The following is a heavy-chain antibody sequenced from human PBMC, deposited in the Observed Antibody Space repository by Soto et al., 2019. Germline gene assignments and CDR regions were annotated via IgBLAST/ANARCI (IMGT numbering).Heavy chain of an antibody. Sequence: SETLSLTCTVSGGSITSYYWSWIRQPPGKGLEWVGYIYYSGTTNYNPSLESRVTISVDTSRNQFSLNLRSVTAADTAVYYCASFPLYYSQTSRFDYWGQGTLVTVSS. CDR3: ASFPLYYSQTSRFDY. D-gene: IGHD3-10*01. V-gene: IGHV4-59*01. J-gene: IGHJ4*02. CDR1: GGSITSYY. CDR2: IYYSGTT.